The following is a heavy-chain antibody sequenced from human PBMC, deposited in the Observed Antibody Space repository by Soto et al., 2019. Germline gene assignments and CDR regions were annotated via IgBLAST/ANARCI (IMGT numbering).Heavy chain of an antibody. CDR2: IRPDNGNT. Sequence: ASVKVSCKTSGYTFSTSGISWVRQAPGQGLEWVGWIRPDNGNTKSAQRLQGRVTLTTDTSASTAYMELRSLTSDDTAMYYCVRDTESNRYNDWGQGTLVTVS. J-gene: IGHJ1*01. V-gene: IGHV1-18*01. CDR1: GYTFSTSG. CDR3: VRDTESNRYND. D-gene: IGHD1-20*01.